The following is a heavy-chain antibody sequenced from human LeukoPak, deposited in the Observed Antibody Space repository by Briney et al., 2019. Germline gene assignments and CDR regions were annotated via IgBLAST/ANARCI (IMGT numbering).Heavy chain of an antibody. J-gene: IGHJ4*02. CDR1: GFTFSSYS. V-gene: IGHV3-48*02. CDR3: ARGAIAVANWDKGTDY. CDR2: ISSSSSTI. Sequence: GGSLRLSCAASGFTFSSYSMNWVRQAPGKGLEWVSYISSSSSTIYYADSVKGRFTISRDNAKNSLYLQMSSLRDEDTAVYYCARGAIAVANWDKGTDYWGQGTLVTVSS. D-gene: IGHD6-19*01.